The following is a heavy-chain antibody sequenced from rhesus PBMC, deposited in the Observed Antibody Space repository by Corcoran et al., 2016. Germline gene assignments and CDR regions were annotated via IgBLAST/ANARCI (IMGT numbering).Heavy chain of an antibody. D-gene: IGHD6-19*01. CDR2: FNGKSGST. CDR1: GVSISDYW. V-gene: IGHV4-80*01. J-gene: IGHJ4*01. Sequence: QVQLLESGPGLVKPSETLSLTCAVSGVSISDYWWTWIRQPQGKGLEYIGEFNGKSGSTSYNPSLKSRVTFSKDVSKNQFSLKLNAVTAADTAVYYCTKDHAYWGQGVLVTVSS. CDR3: TKDHAY.